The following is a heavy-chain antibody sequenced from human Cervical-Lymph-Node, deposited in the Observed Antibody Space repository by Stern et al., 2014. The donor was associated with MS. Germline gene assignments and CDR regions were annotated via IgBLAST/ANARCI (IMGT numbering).Heavy chain of an antibody. CDR3: ARGDFWSGYNGHYYYGMDV. D-gene: IGHD3-3*01. Sequence: QVQLVQSGAEVKEPGSSVKVSCKASGGTFINYAVSWVRQAPAQGLEWMGGIIPGFGPVNYAQKFQGRVSITADESTNIVYMEVSSLRSDDTALYYCARGDFWSGYNGHYYYGMDVWGQGTTVTVS. J-gene: IGHJ6*02. CDR2: IIPGFGPV. CDR1: GGTFINYA. V-gene: IGHV1-69*12.